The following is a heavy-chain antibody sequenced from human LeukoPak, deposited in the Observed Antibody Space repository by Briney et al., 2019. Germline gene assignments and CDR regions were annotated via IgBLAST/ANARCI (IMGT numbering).Heavy chain of an antibody. D-gene: IGHD3-9*01. V-gene: IGHV5-10-1*01. CDR1: GYSFTSYW. J-gene: IGHJ6*04. CDR3: ARHYHYDILTGYRKSGMDV. CDR2: IDPSDSYT. Sequence: GESLRISCKGSGYSFTSYWISRVRQMPGKGLEWVGRIDPSDSYTNYSPSFQGHVTISADKSISTAYLQWSSLKASDTAMYYCARHYHYDILTGYRKSGMDVWGKGTTVTVSS.